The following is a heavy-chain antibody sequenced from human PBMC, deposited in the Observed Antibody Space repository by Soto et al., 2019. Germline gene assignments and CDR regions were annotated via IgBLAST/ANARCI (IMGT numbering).Heavy chain of an antibody. D-gene: IGHD3-22*01. CDR3: AREAQYYYDSSGYYWFDP. CDR2: IYYSGSS. Sequence: SETLSLTCTVSGGSISSGGYYWSWIRQHPGKGLEWIGYIYYSGSSYYNPSLKSRVTISVDTSKNQFSLKLSSVTAADTAVYYFAREAQYYYDSSGYYWFDPWGQGTLVTVSS. V-gene: IGHV4-31*03. CDR1: GGSISSGGYY. J-gene: IGHJ5*02.